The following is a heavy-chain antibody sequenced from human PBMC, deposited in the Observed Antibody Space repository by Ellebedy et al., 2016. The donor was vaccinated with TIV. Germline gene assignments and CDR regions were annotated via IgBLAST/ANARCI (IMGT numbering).Heavy chain of an antibody. J-gene: IGHJ4*02. V-gene: IGHV4-4*07. D-gene: IGHD2-15*01. CDR3: AGRPASILKSGVVY. CDR1: GGSITSC. CDR2: IYTSGNT. Sequence: SETLSLTCTISGGSITSCWSWIRQPAGKGLEWIGQIYTSGNTKNNPSLRSRVTMSIDPSKNQFSLKLSSVTAADTAVYFCAGRPASILKSGVVYWGQGTLVTVSS.